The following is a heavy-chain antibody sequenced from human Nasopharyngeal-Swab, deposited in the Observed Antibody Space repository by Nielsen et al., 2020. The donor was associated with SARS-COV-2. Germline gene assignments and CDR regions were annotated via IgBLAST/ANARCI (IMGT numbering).Heavy chain of an antibody. CDR1: GGSISSYY. J-gene: IGHJ6*03. V-gene: IGHV4-59*01. Sequence: SETLSLTCTVSGGSISSYYWRWIRQPPGKGLEWIGYIYYSGSTNYNPSLKSRVTISVDTSKNQFSLKLSSVTAADTAVYYCARGFEYGSGSYYRTYYYYYMDVWGKGTTVTVSS. D-gene: IGHD3-10*01. CDR3: ARGFEYGSGSYYRTYYYYYMDV. CDR2: IYYSGST.